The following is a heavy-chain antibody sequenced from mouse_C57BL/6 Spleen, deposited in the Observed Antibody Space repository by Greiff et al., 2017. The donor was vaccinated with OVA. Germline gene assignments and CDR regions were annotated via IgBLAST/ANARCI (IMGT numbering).Heavy chain of an antibody. Sequence: QVQLQQPGAELVKPGASVKLSCKASGYTFTSYWMHWVKQRPGQGLEWIGMIHPNSGSTNYNEKFKSKATLTVDKSSSTAYMQLSSLTSEDSAVYYCAREDDYDERDAMDYWGQGTSVTVSS. CDR1: GYTFTSYW. D-gene: IGHD2-4*01. J-gene: IGHJ4*01. CDR2: IHPNSGST. V-gene: IGHV1-64*01. CDR3: AREDDYDERDAMDY.